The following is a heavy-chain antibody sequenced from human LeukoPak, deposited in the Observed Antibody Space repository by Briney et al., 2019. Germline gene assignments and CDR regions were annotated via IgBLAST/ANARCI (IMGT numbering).Heavy chain of an antibody. CDR1: GGSISSSSYY. Sequence: PSETLSLTCTVSGGSISSSSYYWGWIRQPPGTGLEWIGEINHSGSTNYNPSLKSRVTISVDTSKNQFSLKLSSVTAADTAVYYCARDFGVVTGDAFDIWGQGTMVTVSS. J-gene: IGHJ3*02. CDR3: ARDFGVVTGDAFDI. D-gene: IGHD3-3*01. CDR2: INHSGST. V-gene: IGHV4-39*07.